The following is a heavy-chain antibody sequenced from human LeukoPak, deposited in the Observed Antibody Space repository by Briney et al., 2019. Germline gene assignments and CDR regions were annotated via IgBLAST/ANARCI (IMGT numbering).Heavy chain of an antibody. D-gene: IGHD1-7*01. CDR3: AKAARYNWNYYYFDY. CDR1: GYTLTELS. Sequence: ASVKVSCKVSGYTLTELSMHWVRQAPGKGLEWMGGFDPEDGETIYAQKFQGRVTMTEDTSTDTACMELSSLRSEDTAVYYCAKAARYNWNYYYFDYWGQGTLVTVSS. CDR2: FDPEDGET. J-gene: IGHJ4*02. V-gene: IGHV1-24*01.